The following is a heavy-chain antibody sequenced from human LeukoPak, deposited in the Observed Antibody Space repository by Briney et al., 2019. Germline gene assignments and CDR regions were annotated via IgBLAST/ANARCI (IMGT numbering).Heavy chain of an antibody. J-gene: IGHJ4*02. CDR3: ARTRHGYWGY. V-gene: IGHV3-7*05. CDR2: IKEDGSEK. Sequence: PGGPLRLSCAASGFTFSSYWMSWVRQAPGKGLEWVANIKEDGSEKNYVDSVKGRFTISRDNAKNSLYLHMNSLRAEDTAVYYCARTRHGYWGYWGQGTLVTVSS. CDR1: GFTFSSYW. D-gene: IGHD5-18*01.